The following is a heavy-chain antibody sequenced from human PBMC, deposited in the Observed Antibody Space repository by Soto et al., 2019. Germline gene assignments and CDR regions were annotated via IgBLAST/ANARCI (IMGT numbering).Heavy chain of an antibody. CDR2: ISDSGGST. J-gene: IGHJ6*02. V-gene: IGHV3-23*01. Sequence: GGSLRLSCAASGFTFSSYAMSWVRQAPGKGLEWVSTISDSGGSTYYADSVKGRFTISRDNSKNTLYLQMNSLRAEDTALYYCVRDMTVVRGAVAGNVPGYYYAMDVWGQGTTVTVS. D-gene: IGHD6-19*01. CDR3: VRDMTVVRGAVAGNVPGYYYAMDV. CDR1: GFTFSSYA.